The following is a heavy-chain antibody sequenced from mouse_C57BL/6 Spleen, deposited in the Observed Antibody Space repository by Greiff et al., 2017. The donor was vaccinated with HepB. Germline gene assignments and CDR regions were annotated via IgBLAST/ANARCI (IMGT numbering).Heavy chain of an antibody. CDR2: IHPNSGST. CDR3: ARRDITTVVAYYFDY. CDR1: GYTFTSYW. J-gene: IGHJ2*01. V-gene: IGHV1-64*01. Sequence: QVHVKQSGAELVKPGASVKLSCKASGYTFTSYWMHWVKQRPGQGLEWIGMIHPNSGSTNYNEKFKSKATLTVDKSSSTAYMQLSSLTSEDSAVYYCARRDITTVVAYYFDYWGQGTTLTVSS. D-gene: IGHD1-1*01.